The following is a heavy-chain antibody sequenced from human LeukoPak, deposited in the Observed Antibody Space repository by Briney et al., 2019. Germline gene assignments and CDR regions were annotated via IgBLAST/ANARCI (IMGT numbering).Heavy chain of an antibody. CDR1: GGSISSYY. CDR3: ARDGMTNPWYFDL. CDR2: IYYSGST. D-gene: IGHD4-11*01. V-gene: IGHV4-59*01. Sequence: SETLSLTCTVSGGSISSYYWSWIRQPPGKGLEWIGYIYYSGSTNYNPSLKSRVTISVDTSKNQFSLKLGSVTAADMAVYYCARDGMTNPWYFDLWGRGTLVTVSS. J-gene: IGHJ2*01.